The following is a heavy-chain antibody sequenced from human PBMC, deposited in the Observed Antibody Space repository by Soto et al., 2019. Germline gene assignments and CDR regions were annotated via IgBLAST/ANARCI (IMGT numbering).Heavy chain of an antibody. CDR1: GGSISSYY. D-gene: IGHD5-18*01. Sequence: QVQLQESGPGLVKPSETLSLTCTVSGGSISSYYWSWIRQPPGKGLEWIGYIYYSGSTNYNPSLKSRVTISVDTSKNQFYLKLSSVTAADTAVYYCARGGYSYGPPPLDYWGQGTLVTVSS. CDR3: ARGGYSYGPPPLDY. CDR2: IYYSGST. V-gene: IGHV4-59*01. J-gene: IGHJ4*02.